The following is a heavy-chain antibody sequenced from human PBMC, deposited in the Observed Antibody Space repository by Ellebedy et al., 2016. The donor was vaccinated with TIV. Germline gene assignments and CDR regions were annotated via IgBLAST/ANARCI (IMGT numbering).Heavy chain of an antibody. Sequence: MPSETLSLTCAVSGGSFTGYHWTWIRQSPGKGLEWIGEISHTERTNYNPSLKSRVTISFDTSKKQFSLKLTSVTAADTAVYYCARTRTLSFGAFTVPFTSDYWGQGSLVIVSP. J-gene: IGHJ4*02. CDR3: ARTRTLSFGAFTVPFTSDY. CDR1: GGSFTGYH. CDR2: ISHTERT. V-gene: IGHV4-34*01. D-gene: IGHD3-3*01.